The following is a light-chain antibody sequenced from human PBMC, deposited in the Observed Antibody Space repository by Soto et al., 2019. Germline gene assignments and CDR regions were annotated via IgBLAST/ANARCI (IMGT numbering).Light chain of an antibody. CDR1: SSDVGGYNF. CDR2: EVS. J-gene: IGLJ1*01. Sequence: QSVLTQPASVSGSPGQSITISCTGTSSDVGGYNFVSWYQQHPDRAPKLLIYEVSRRPSGVSNRFSGSKSGDTASLTISGLQAEDEADYYCYSYRGYYTRVFGTGTKVTVL. V-gene: IGLV2-14*01. CDR3: YSYRGYYTRV.